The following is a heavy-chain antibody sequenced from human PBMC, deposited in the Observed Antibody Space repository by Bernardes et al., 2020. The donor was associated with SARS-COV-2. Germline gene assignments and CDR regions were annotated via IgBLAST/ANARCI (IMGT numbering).Heavy chain of an antibody. CDR3: VRHWDH. Sequence: SETLSLTCSVSGGFISGSTYYWGWVRQPPGKGLEWIGSLYYGATTYYNSSLKSRVSMSVDTTTNHFALRMTSVTAADSAVYYCVRHWDHWGKGSLVTVSS. CDR1: GGFISGSTYY. J-gene: IGHJ4*02. CDR2: LYYGATT. V-gene: IGHV4-39*01.